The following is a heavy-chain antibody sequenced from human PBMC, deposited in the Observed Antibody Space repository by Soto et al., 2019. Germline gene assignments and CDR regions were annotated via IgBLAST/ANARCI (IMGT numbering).Heavy chain of an antibody. Sequence: EVQLVESWGGLVKPGGSLRLSCEGSGFTFGNAWMTWVRQAPGKGLEWVGRIKSNASGGATEYAAPVKGRFTISRDDSKNTLYLQMNSLITEDAAVYYCTTVIIAAAGGSYWGQGTLVTVSS. CDR2: IKSNASGGAT. D-gene: IGHD6-13*01. V-gene: IGHV3-15*07. CDR3: TTVIIAAAGGSY. CDR1: GFTFGNAW. J-gene: IGHJ4*02.